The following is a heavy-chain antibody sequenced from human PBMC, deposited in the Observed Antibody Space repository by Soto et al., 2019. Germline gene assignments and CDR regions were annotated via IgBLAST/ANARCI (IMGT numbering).Heavy chain of an antibody. CDR2: ISYDGSNK. V-gene: IGHV3-30*18. CDR3: AKDDCSGGSCYQFDY. D-gene: IGHD2-15*01. CDR1: GFTFSSYG. Sequence: QVQLVESGGGVVQPGRSLRLSCAASGFTFSSYGMHWVRQAPGKGLEWVAVISYDGSNKYYADSVKVRFTISRDNSKNTLYLQMNSLRAEDTAVYYCAKDDCSGGSCYQFDYWGQGTLVTVSS. J-gene: IGHJ4*02.